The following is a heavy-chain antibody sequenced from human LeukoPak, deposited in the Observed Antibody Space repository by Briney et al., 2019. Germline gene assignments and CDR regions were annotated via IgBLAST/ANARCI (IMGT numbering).Heavy chain of an antibody. V-gene: IGHV4-34*01. Sequence: SETLSLTCAVYGGSFSGYYWSWIRQPPGKGLEWIGEINHSGSTNYNPSPKSRVTISVDTSKNQFSLKLSSVTAADTAVYYCARGSGIAAAGLALDYWGQGTLVTVSS. CDR1: GGSFSGYY. CDR2: INHSGST. CDR3: ARGSGIAAAGLALDY. J-gene: IGHJ4*02. D-gene: IGHD6-13*01.